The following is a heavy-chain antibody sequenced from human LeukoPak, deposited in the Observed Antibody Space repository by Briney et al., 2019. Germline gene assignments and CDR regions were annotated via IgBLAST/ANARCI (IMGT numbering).Heavy chain of an antibody. D-gene: IGHD4-17*01. Sequence: SETLSLTCTVSGGSISTYYWNWIRQPPGKGLEWIGYIYYSGSTNYNPSLKSRVTISVDTSKNQFSLKLSSVTAADTAVYYCASARDYGDYRTFFDYWGQGTLVTVSS. CDR1: GGSISTYY. V-gene: IGHV4-59*01. CDR3: ASARDYGDYRTFFDY. J-gene: IGHJ4*02. CDR2: IYYSGST.